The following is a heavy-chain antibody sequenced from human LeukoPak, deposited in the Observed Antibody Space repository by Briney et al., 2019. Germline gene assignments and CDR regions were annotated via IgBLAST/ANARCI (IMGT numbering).Heavy chain of an antibody. V-gene: IGHV4-30-4*03. CDR2: IYYSGST. CDR3: GKEGVVVAARVSDAFDI. Sequence: SETLSLTCTVSGGSISSGDYYWSWIRQPPGKGLEWIGYIYYSGSTYYNPSLKSRVTISVDTSKNQFSLKPSSVTAADTAGYYWGKEGVVVAARVSDAFDIWGQGTMVTVSS. D-gene: IGHD2-15*01. CDR1: GGSISSGDYY. J-gene: IGHJ3*02.